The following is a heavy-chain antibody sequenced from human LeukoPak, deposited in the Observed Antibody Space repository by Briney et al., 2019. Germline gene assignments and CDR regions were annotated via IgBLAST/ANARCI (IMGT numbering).Heavy chain of an antibody. CDR2: ISSSSHYI. D-gene: IGHD6-13*01. Sequence: GGSLRLSCAASGFTFSSYSLNWVRQAPGMGLEWVSSISSSSHYIYYADSVKGRFTISRDNAKNSVYLQMNSLRAEDTALYYCARGSGSSWYFYFDYWGQGTLVTVSS. V-gene: IGHV3-21*04. CDR1: GFTFSSYS. J-gene: IGHJ4*02. CDR3: ARGSGSSWYFYFDY.